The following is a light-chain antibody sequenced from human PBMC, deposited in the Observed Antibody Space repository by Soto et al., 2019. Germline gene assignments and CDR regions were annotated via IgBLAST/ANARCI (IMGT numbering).Light chain of an antibody. J-gene: IGKJ4*01. Sequence: EIVMTQSPAALSVSPGERATLSCRASQSVSSNLVWYQQKPGQAPRLLIYGASTRATGIPARFSGSVSGTECARTISSLQSEDFAVYYCQQYSYRLSFGGGTRLEIK. V-gene: IGKV3-15*01. CDR1: QSVSSN. CDR3: QQYSYRLS. CDR2: GAS.